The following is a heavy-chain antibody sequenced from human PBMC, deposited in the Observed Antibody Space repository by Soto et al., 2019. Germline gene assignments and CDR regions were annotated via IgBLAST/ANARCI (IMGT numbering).Heavy chain of an antibody. CDR2: ISSNGGST. CDR3: ARDKLGGYSGYVVYYFDY. Sequence: PGGSLRLSCAASGFTFSSYAMHWVRQAPGKGLEYVSAISSNGGSTYYANSVKGRFTISRDNSKNTLYLQMGSLRAEDMAVYYCARDKLGGYSGYVVYYFDYWGQGT. CDR1: GFTFSSYA. J-gene: IGHJ4*02. D-gene: IGHD5-12*01. V-gene: IGHV3-64*01.